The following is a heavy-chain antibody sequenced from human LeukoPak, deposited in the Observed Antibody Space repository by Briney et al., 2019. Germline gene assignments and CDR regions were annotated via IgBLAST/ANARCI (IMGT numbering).Heavy chain of an antibody. CDR1: GGSISSGGYY. V-gene: IGHV4-61*08. CDR3: ARHGVGRGGDFDY. D-gene: IGHD3-10*01. CDR2: IYYSGST. Sequence: PSETLSLTCTVSGGSISSGGYYWSWIRQPPGKGLEWIGYIYYSGSTKYNPSLKSRVTISVDTSKNQFSLKLTSVTAADTAVYYCARHGVGRGGDFDYWGQGTLVTVSS. J-gene: IGHJ4*02.